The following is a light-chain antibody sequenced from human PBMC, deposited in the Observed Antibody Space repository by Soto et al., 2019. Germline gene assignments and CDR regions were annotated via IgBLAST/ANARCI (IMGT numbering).Light chain of an antibody. CDR3: QKYNSAPPFT. CDR1: QGISNY. V-gene: IGKV1-27*01. J-gene: IGKJ3*01. Sequence: IQMTQFPSSLSASVGDRVTITCRASQGISNYLAWYQQKPGKVPKLLIYAASTLQSGVPSRFSGSGSGTDFTLTISSLQPEDVATYYCQKYNSAPPFTFGPGTKVDI. CDR2: AAS.